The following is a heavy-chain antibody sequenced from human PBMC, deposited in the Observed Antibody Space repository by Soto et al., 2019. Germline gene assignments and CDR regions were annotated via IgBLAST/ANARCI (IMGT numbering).Heavy chain of an antibody. CDR1: GGSISTYY. CDR3: ARIRSVFSGGRNDY. Sequence: QVQLQESGPGLVKPSETLSLTCTLSGGSISTYYWSWIRQPPGKALEWIGYVYDRATTSYNPSLKTRVTRSAGASKNQFSLNLRSVTAADTAVYFCARIRSVFSGGRNDYWGQGILVTVSS. V-gene: IGHV4-59*08. D-gene: IGHD2-15*01. J-gene: IGHJ4*02. CDR2: VYDRATT.